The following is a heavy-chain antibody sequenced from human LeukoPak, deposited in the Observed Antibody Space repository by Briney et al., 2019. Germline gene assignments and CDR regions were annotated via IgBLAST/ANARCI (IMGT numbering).Heavy chain of an antibody. CDR1: GFTFSSYG. V-gene: IGHV3-30*18. D-gene: IGHD6-13*01. Sequence: GGSLRLSCAASGFTFSSYGMHWVRQAPGKGLEWVAVISYDGSNKYYADSVKSRFTISRDNSKNTLYLQMTSLRAEDTAVYYCAKEYPYSSSWRRVYYFDYWGQGTLVTVSS. J-gene: IGHJ4*02. CDR3: AKEYPYSSSWRRVYYFDY. CDR2: ISYDGSNK.